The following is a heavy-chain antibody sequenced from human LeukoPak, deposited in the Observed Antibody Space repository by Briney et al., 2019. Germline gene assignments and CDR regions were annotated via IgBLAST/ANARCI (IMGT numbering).Heavy chain of an antibody. CDR3: ARGGGDEYYYDCSGYPFDY. CDR1: AFTVSSNY. Sequence: PGGSLRLSCAASAFTVSSNYMSWVRQAPGKGLEWVSVIYSGGSTYYADSVKGRFTISGDNSKNTLYLQMNSLRAEDAAVYYCARGGGDEYYYDCSGYPFDYWGQGTLVTVSS. D-gene: IGHD3-22*01. CDR2: IYSGGST. V-gene: IGHV3-66*02. J-gene: IGHJ4*02.